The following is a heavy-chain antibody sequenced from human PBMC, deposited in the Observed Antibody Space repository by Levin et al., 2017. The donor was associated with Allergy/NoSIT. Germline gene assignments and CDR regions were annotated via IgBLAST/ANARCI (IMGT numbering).Heavy chain of an antibody. CDR3: AGDERITMVRGVSHTFDI. J-gene: IGHJ3*02. CDR2: INHSGST. V-gene: IGHV4-34*01. CDR1: GGSLSGYY. D-gene: IGHD3-10*01. Sequence: SQTLSLTCAVYGGSLSGYYWSWIRQPPGKGLEWIGEINHSGSTNYNPSLKSRVTISADTSKNQFSLKLSSVTAAATAVYYCAGDERITMVRGVSHTFDIWGQGTMVTVSS.